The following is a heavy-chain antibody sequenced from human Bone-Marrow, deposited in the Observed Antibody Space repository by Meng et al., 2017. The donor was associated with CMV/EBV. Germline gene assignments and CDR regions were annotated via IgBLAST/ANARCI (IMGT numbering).Heavy chain of an antibody. CDR3: ARGYCSSTSCYRPYYYYGMDV. Sequence: SETLSLTCAVYGGSFSGYYWSWIRQPPGKGLEWIGEINHSGSTNYNPSLKSRVTISVDTSKNQFSLKLSSVTAADTAVYYCARGYCSSTSCYRPYYYYGMDVWGQGTTVTVSS. CDR1: GGSFSGYY. CDR2: INHSGST. J-gene: IGHJ6*02. V-gene: IGHV4-34*01. D-gene: IGHD2-2*02.